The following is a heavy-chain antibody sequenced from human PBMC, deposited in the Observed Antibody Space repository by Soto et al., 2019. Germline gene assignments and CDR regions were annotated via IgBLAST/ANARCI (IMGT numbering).Heavy chain of an antibody. J-gene: IGHJ5*02. CDR2: IRSKTNSYAT. V-gene: IGHV3-73*01. CDR3: TRDPRNYYDSSGSANWFDP. Sequence: GGSLRLSCAASGFTFSGSAMHWVRQASGKGLEWVGRIRSKTNSYATAYAASVKGRFTISRDDSKNTAYLQMNSLKIEDTAVYYYTRDPRNYYDSSGSANWFDPWGQGTLVTVSS. CDR1: GFTFSGSA. D-gene: IGHD3-22*01.